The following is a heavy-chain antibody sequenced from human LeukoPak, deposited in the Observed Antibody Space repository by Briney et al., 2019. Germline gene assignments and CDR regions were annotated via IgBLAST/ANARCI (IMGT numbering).Heavy chain of an antibody. D-gene: IGHD3-22*01. CDR3: ARDYYDNRGEAFDI. CDR1: GGSFSGYY. V-gene: IGHV4-34*01. J-gene: IGHJ3*02. Sequence: PSETLSLTCAVYGGSFSGYYWSWIRQPPGKGLEWIGEINHSGSTNYNPSLKSRVTISVDTSKTQLSLKLSSVTAADTAVYYCARDYYDNRGEAFDIWGQGTMVTVSS. CDR2: INHSGST.